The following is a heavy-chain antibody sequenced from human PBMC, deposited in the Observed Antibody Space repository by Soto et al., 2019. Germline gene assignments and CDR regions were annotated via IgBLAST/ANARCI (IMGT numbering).Heavy chain of an antibody. J-gene: IGHJ6*02. D-gene: IGHD5-12*01. CDR1: GDSVTSGSYY. CDR3: ARGRLVATYYYGMDV. Sequence: SETLSLTCIVSGDSVTSGSYYWSWIRQPPGKGLEWIGYIYYSGSTNYNPSLKSRVTISVDTSKNQFSLKLSSVTAADTAVYYCARGRLVATYYYGMDVWGQGTTVTVSS. V-gene: IGHV4-61*01. CDR2: IYYSGST.